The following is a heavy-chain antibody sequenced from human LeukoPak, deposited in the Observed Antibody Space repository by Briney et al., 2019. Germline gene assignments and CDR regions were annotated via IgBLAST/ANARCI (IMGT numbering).Heavy chain of an antibody. J-gene: IGHJ4*02. D-gene: IGHD3-3*01. Sequence: ASVKVSCKASGYTFTNYGISWVRQAPGQGLEWMGWISAYNGNTNYAQTLQGRATMTTDTSTSTAYMELRSLRSDDTALYYCARGFCSHEICQVFTHWGQGTLVTVSS. CDR2: ISAYNGNT. CDR1: GYTFTNYG. V-gene: IGHV1-18*01. CDR3: ARGFCSHEICQVFTH.